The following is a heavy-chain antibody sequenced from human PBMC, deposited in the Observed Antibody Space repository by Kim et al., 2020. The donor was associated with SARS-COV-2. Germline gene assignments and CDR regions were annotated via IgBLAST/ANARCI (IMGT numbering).Heavy chain of an antibody. D-gene: IGHD1-1*01. CDR2: ISGSTTYS. V-gene: IGHV3-11*05. Sequence: GGSLSLSCAASGFAFSEYYMTWIRQAPGPGMEWVSYISGSTTYSRYADSVMGRFTISRDNARNSLYLQMDSLTVDDTAVYYCGRAPTGTVDFWGQGTLATVSS. CDR3: GRAPTGTVDF. CDR1: GFAFSEYY. J-gene: IGHJ4*02.